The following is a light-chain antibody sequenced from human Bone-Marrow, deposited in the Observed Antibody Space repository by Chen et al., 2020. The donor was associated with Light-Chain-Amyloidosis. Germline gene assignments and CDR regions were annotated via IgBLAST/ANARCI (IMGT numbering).Light chain of an antibody. J-gene: IGLJ1*01. CDR3: SSYTITNTLV. CDR1: SSDVGGDNH. CDR2: EVT. Sequence: QSPLTQPASVPGSPGQSITISCTGTSSDVGGDNHVSWYQQHPDKAPKLMIYEVTNRPSWVPDRFSGSKSDNTASLTISGLQTEDEADYFCSSYTITNTLVFGSGTRVTVL. V-gene: IGLV2-14*01.